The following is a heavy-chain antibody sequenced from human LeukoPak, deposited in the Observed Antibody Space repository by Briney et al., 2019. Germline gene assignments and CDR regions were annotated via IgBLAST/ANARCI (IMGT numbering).Heavy chain of an antibody. CDR1: GGSISSYY. Sequence: SETLSLTCAVSGGSISSYYWSWIRQPAGKGLEWIGRIYTSGSTNYNPSLKSRVTMSVDTSKNQFSLKLSSVTAADTAVYYCARDRTPTVTYYPPDCYYMDVWGKGTTVTVSS. J-gene: IGHJ6*03. V-gene: IGHV4-4*07. CDR2: IYTSGST. CDR3: ARDRTPTVTYYPPDCYYMDV. D-gene: IGHD4-17*01.